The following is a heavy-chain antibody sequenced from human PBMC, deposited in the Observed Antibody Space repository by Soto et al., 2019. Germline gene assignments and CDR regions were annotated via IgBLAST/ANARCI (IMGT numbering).Heavy chain of an antibody. CDR1: GGSFSGHF. CDR2: VDDGGNT. D-gene: IGHD3-9*01. V-gene: IGHV4-34*01. CDR3: ARVAQFDILTGYYPFDY. J-gene: IGHJ4*02. Sequence: SATLSLTCGVYGGSFSGHFWSWVRQPPGKGLEWIGEVDDGGNTNSNPSLKSRVTISLDTSKNQFSLNLNSVTAADTAMYYCARVAQFDILTGYYPFDYWGQGTLVTVSS.